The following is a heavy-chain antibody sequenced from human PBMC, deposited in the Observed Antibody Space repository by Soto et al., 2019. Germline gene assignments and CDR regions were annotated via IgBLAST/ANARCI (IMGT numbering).Heavy chain of an antibody. Sequence: QVQLQESGPGLVKPSETLSLTCTVSGGSISSYYWSWIRQPPGKGLEWIGYIYYSGSTNYNPSLKSRVTISVDTSKNRFSLKLSSVTAADTAVYYCARALRYATWFDPWGQGTLVTVSS. V-gene: IGHV4-59*01. J-gene: IGHJ5*02. CDR1: GGSISSYY. CDR2: IYYSGST. CDR3: ARALRYATWFDP. D-gene: IGHD3-9*01.